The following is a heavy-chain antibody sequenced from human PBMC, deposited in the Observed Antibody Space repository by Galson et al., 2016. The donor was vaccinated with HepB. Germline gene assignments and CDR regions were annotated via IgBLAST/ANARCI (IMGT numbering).Heavy chain of an antibody. D-gene: IGHD2-8*02. CDR1: GFNFNIYG. CDR3: ARASYCTGGSCHYYGMDV. CDR2: IFYHGTSE. J-gene: IGHJ6*02. Sequence: SLRLSCAASGFNFNIYGMHWVRQAPGKGLEWVAVIFYHGTSEYYADSVKGRFTISRDNSENTLSLEMNSLRAEDTAVYYCARASYCTGGSCHYYGMDVWGQGTTVTVSS. V-gene: IGHV3-33*01.